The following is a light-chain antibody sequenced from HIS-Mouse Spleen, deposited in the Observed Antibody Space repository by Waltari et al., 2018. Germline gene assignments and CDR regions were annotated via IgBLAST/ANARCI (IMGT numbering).Light chain of an antibody. CDR1: SSDVGSYNL. V-gene: IGLV2-23*03. Sequence: SALTQPASVSGSPGQSITISCTGTSSDVGSYNLVSWYQQHPGKALKLMIYEGSKRPSGVSNRFSGSKSGNTASLTISGLQAEDEADYYCCSYAGSSTFEVFGGGTKLTVL. J-gene: IGLJ2*01. CDR2: EGS. CDR3: CSYAGSSTFEV.